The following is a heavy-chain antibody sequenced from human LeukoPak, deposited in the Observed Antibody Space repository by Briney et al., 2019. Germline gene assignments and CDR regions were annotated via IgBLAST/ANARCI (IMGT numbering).Heavy chain of an antibody. V-gene: IGHV3-21*01. D-gene: IGHD2/OR15-2a*01. CDR2: ISSRSSYI. CDR1: GFTFSSYS. J-gene: IGHJ4*02. CDR3: ARGSRSHGEYYFEY. Sequence: KAGGSLRLSCAASGFTFSSYSTSWVRQAPGKGLEWVSSISSRSSYIYYADSVKGRFTISRDNAKNSLYLQMNSLRAEDTAVYYCARGSRSHGEYYFEYRGQGTLVTVSS.